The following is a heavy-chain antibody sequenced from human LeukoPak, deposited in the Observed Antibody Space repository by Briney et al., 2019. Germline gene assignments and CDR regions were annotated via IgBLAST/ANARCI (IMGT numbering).Heavy chain of an antibody. J-gene: IGHJ4*02. D-gene: IGHD5-18*01. Sequence: GVPLRLSCTASGFSLTDYYMIWIRQSRGEGVEWVSYISSNSNTIRYADSVRGRFTISRDNNRDSVSLQMNDLRVEDTAVYYCTRTSIRGYSYGSDSWGQGTRVTVSS. CDR2: ISSNSNTI. V-gene: IGHV3-11*04. CDR3: TRTSIRGYSYGSDS. CDR1: GFSLTDYY.